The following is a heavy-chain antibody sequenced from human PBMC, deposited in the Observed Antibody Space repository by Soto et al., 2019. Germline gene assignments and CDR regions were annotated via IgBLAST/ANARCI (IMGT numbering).Heavy chain of an antibody. CDR2: IYYSGST. J-gene: IGHJ3*02. D-gene: IGHD2-2*01. Sequence: SETLSLTCTVSGGSISSYYWSWIRQPPGKGLEWIGYIYYSGSTNYNPSLKSRVTISVDTSKNQFSLKLSSVTAADTAVYYCARHAVPAAMTEGDAFDIWGQGTMVTVSS. V-gene: IGHV4-59*08. CDR1: GGSISSYY. CDR3: ARHAVPAAMTEGDAFDI.